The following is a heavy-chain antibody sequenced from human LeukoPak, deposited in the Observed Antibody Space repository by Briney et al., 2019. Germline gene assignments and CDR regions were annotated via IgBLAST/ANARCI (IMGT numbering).Heavy chain of an antibody. CDR1: GGSISSYY. D-gene: IGHD6-19*01. CDR2: IYYSGRT. CDR3: AVHPGYSSGWTYFDY. J-gene: IGHJ4*02. Sequence: SETPSLTCTVSGGSISSYYWSWIRQPPGKGLEWIGYIYYSGRTNYNPSLKSRVTISVDTSKNQFSLKLSSVTAADTAVYYCAVHPGYSSGWTYFDYWGQGTLVTVSS. V-gene: IGHV4-59*01.